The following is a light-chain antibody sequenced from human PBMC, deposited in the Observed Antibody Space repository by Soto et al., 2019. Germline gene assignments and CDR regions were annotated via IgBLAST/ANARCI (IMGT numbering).Light chain of an antibody. Sequence: NVLTQSPGPLSLSPGERATLSCGAIQSVTNNFLAWYQQKPGQAPRLLIYGASSRATGVPDRFSGSGSGTDFTLTISRLEPGDFAVYYCQQYGTPLFTFGPGTKVDIK. J-gene: IGKJ3*01. CDR2: GAS. V-gene: IGKV3-20*01. CDR1: QSVTNNF. CDR3: QQYGTPLFT.